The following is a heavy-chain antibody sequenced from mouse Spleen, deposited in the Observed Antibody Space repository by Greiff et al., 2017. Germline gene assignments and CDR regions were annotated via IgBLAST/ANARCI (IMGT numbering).Heavy chain of an antibody. J-gene: IGHJ1*01. CDR3: ARFYYGDYVWYFDV. D-gene: IGHD2-13*01. V-gene: IGHV5-17*01. Sequence: EVKLVESGGGLVQPGGSRKLSCAASGFTFSDYGMHWVRQAPEKGLEWVAYISSGSSTIYYADTVKGRFTISRDNAKNTLFLQMTSLRSEDTAMYYCARFYYGDYVWYFDVWGAGTTVTVSS. CDR1: GFTFSDYG. CDR2: ISSGSSTI.